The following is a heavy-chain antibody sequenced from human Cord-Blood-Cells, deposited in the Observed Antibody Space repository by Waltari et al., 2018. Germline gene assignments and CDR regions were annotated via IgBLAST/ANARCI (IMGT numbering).Heavy chain of an antibody. J-gene: IGHJ3*02. CDR1: GYTFTGYY. D-gene: IGHD2-8*02. CDR2: INPNSGGT. Sequence: QVQLVQSGAEVKKPGASVKVSCKASGYTFTGYYMHWVRQAPGQGLEWMGGINPNSGGTNYAKKFQGRVTMTRDTSISTAYMELSRLRSDDTAVYYCARLLKRGNAFDIWGQGTMVTVSS. V-gene: IGHV1-2*02. CDR3: ARLLKRGNAFDI.